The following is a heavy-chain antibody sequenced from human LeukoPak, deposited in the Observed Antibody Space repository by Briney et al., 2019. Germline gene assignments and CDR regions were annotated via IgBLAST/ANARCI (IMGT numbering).Heavy chain of an antibody. J-gene: IGHJ6*02. Sequence: ASVKVSCKASGYTFTSYDINWVRQATGQGLEWMGWMNPNSGNTGYAQRFQGRVTMTRNTSISTAYMELSSLRSEDTAAYYCARGPYYDFWSGYSPFYYYYYGMDVWGQGTTVTVSS. D-gene: IGHD3-3*01. CDR1: GYTFTSYD. CDR3: ARGPYYDFWSGYSPFYYYYYGMDV. CDR2: MNPNSGNT. V-gene: IGHV1-8*01.